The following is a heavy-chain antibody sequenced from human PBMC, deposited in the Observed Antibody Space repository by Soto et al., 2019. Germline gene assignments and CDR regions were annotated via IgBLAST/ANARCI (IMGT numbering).Heavy chain of an antibody. J-gene: IGHJ4*02. V-gene: IGHV3-53*01. Sequence: EVQLVESGGGLIQPGGSLRLSCAASGFTVSSNYMSWVRQAPGKGLEWVSVIFSGGSTYYADSVKARFTISRDNSKNTLYLHMNSLRAEDTAVYYCARDVLNAGGSGDYWGQGTLVTVSS. CDR1: GFTVSSNY. CDR3: ARDVLNAGGSGDY. D-gene: IGHD2-15*01. CDR2: IFSGGST.